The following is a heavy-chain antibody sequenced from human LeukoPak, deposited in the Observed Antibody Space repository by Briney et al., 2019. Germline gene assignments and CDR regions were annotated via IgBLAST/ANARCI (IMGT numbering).Heavy chain of an antibody. V-gene: IGHV4-4*07. J-gene: IGHJ6*03. CDR2: IYTSGST. D-gene: IGHD2-15*01. CDR1: GGSISSYY. CDR3: ARGWYCSGGSCYSSMDV. Sequence: SETLSLTCTVSGGSISSYYWSWIRQPAGKGLEWIGRIYTSGSTNSNPSLKSQVTMSVDTSKNQFSLKLSSVTAADTAVYYCARGWYCSGGSCYSSMDVWGKGTTVTVSS.